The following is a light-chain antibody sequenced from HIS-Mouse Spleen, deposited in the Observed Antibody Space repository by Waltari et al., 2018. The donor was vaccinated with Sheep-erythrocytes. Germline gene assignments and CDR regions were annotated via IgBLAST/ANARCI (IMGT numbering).Light chain of an antibody. Sequence: DIQMTQSPSSLSASVGDRVTITCRASQSMSSYLNWYQQKPERAPKLLIYAASSVQSGVPSRFSGSGSGTDFTLPISSLQNDDFATYYCQQSYSTPYTFGQGTKLEIK. J-gene: IGKJ2*01. CDR1: QSMSSY. V-gene: IGKV1-39*01. CDR3: QQSYSTPYT. CDR2: AAS.